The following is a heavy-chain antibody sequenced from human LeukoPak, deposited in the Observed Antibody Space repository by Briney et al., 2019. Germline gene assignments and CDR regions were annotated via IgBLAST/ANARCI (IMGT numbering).Heavy chain of an antibody. CDR1: VGSINGHY. J-gene: IGHJ4*02. D-gene: IGHD1-26*01. Sequence: SETLSLTCTVSVGSINGHYWTWIRQPPGKGLEWIGYASYIRGTNYNPSLKSRVSMSVDASKNEFSLKLSSVTAADTGVYYCATSYGGYVLDYWGQGAWSSSPQ. CDR3: ATSYGGYVLDY. CDR2: ASYIRGT. V-gene: IGHV4-59*11.